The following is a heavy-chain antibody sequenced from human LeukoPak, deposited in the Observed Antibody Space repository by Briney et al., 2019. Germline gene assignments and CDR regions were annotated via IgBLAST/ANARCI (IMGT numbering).Heavy chain of an antibody. CDR2: ISSSGTSI. CDR3: ATGEGGSYYDSRGYYSDI. Sequence: PGGSLRLSCAASGFTFSSYEMKWVRQAPGKGLEWVACISSSGTSIYYADSVKGRFTISRDNAKNSLYLQMNSLRAEDTAVYYCATGEGGSYYDSRGYYSDIWGQGTMVTVSS. V-gene: IGHV3-48*03. CDR1: GFTFSSYE. J-gene: IGHJ3*02. D-gene: IGHD3-22*01.